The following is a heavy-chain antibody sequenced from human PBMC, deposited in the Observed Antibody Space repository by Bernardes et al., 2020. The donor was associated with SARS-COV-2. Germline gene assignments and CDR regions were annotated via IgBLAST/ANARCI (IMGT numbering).Heavy chain of an antibody. D-gene: IGHD3-3*01. CDR2: IYSSGNT. V-gene: IGHV4-39*01. Sequence: SESLSLTCTVSGASSSGATFYWGCLLQPQGMGLEWIGNIYSSGNTYYNPSIKSRVTISVSTYKNQFSLKLRSVTAADTAVYYCARPNMIFGVVGWFDPWGQGTRVTVSS. CDR1: GASSSGATFY. CDR3: ARPNMIFGVVGWFDP. J-gene: IGHJ5*02.